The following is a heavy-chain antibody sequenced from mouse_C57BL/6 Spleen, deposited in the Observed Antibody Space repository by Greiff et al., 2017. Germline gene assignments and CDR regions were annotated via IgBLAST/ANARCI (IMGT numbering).Heavy chain of an antibody. CDR2: IYPGDGDT. CDR3: AYDYHYAMGY. D-gene: IGHD2-4*01. V-gene: IGHV1-82*01. Sequence: QVQLKQSGPELVKPGASVKISCKASGYAFSSSWMNWVKQRPGKGLEWIGRIYPGDGDTNYNGKFKGKATLTADKSSSPAYMQLSSLTSEDSAVYFCAYDYHYAMGYWGQGTSGTVAS. J-gene: IGHJ4*01. CDR1: GYAFSSSW.